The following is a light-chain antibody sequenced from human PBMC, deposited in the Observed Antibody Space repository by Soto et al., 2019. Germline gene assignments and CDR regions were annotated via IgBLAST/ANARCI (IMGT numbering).Light chain of an antibody. CDR2: GIS. Sequence: EIVMTQSPATLSVSPGETATLSCRASQSLTSYLAWYQQKPDQAPRLLIYGISTRATDIPARFSGSGSGTEFTLTISSLQPEDVATYYCQKYNSAPFTFGPGTKVDIK. J-gene: IGKJ3*01. CDR1: QSLTSY. CDR3: QKYNSAPFT. V-gene: IGKV3-15*01.